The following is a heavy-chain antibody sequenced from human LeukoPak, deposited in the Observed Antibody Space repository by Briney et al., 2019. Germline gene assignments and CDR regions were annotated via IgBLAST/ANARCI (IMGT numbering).Heavy chain of an antibody. J-gene: IGHJ4*02. CDR1: GFPFRRYW. CDR3: TRLRYSDY. CDR2: KKQDGSEK. Sequence: PGGSLRLSRAASGFPFRRYWMTWVRQAPGKGLELVDNKKQDGSEKNYVDSVKRRFTLSRHKAKNSLYLQLNNLRADDTAVYYCTRLRYSDYWGQGPRVTVSS. V-gene: IGHV3-7*01. D-gene: IGHD3-9*01.